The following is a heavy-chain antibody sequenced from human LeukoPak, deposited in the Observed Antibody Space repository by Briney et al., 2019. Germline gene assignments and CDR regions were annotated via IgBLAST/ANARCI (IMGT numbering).Heavy chain of an antibody. Sequence: GGSLRLSCAASGFTFNAFGMNWVRQAPGKGLEWVSYIGTTSGPIYYADSVKGRFTISRDSAKNSLYLQMNSLRAEDTAVYYCARFRTWGDKAFDYWGQGTLVTVSS. J-gene: IGHJ4*02. D-gene: IGHD2-21*02. CDR3: ARFRTWGDKAFDY. V-gene: IGHV3-48*01. CDR1: GFTFNAFG. CDR2: IGTTSGPI.